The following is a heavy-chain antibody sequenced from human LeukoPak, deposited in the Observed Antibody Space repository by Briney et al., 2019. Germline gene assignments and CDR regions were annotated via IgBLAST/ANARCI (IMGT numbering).Heavy chain of an antibody. V-gene: IGHV3-23*01. D-gene: IGHD7-27*01. CDR2: ISGDGATT. CDR1: GFIFSNYA. CDR3: AKALGIFDY. J-gene: IGHJ4*02. Sequence: GGSLRLSCAASGFIFSNYAMSWFRQAPGKGLEWVSGISGDGATTYYADSVKGRFTISRDNSKNTLYLQMNSLRAEDTALYYCAKALGIFDYWGQGTLVTVSA.